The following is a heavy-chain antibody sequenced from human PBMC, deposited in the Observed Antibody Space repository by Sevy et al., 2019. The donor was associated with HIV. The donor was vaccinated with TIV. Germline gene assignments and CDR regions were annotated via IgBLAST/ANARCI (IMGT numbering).Heavy chain of an antibody. D-gene: IGHD6-13*01. CDR3: VRAIAKEDSF. V-gene: IGHV3-7*01. CDR1: GFTFTDHW. J-gene: IGHJ4*02. Sequence: GGSLRLSCVASGFTFTDHWMAWLRQAPGKGLEWVANINQDGSVKYYVDSVRGRFTVSRDNAKNLVFLQMNSLRVDDTALYYCVRAIAKEDSFWGQGTLVTVSS. CDR2: INQDGSVK.